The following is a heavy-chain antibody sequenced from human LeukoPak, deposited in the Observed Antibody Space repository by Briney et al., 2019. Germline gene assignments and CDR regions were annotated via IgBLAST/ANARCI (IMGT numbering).Heavy chain of an antibody. J-gene: IGHJ5*02. CDR1: GYTLTELS. Sequence: ASVKVSCKVSGYTLTELSMHWVRQAPGKGLEWMGGFDPEDGETIYAQKFQGRVTMTEDTSTDTAYMELSGLRSEDTAVYYCATVKGGGYGWFDPWGQGTLVTVSS. CDR3: ATVKGGGYGWFDP. V-gene: IGHV1-24*01. CDR2: FDPEDGET. D-gene: IGHD3-16*01.